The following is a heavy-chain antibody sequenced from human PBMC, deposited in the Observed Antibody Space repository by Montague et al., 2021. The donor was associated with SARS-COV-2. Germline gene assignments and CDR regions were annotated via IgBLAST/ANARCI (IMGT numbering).Heavy chain of an antibody. Sequence: SLRLSCAASGFTFSSYAMHWVRQAPGKGLEWVAVISYDGSNKYYADSVKGRFTISRDNSKNTLYLQMNSLRAEDTAVYYCASSLIYHYFDYWGQGTLVTVSP. J-gene: IGHJ4*02. CDR1: GFTFSSYA. V-gene: IGHV3-30-3*01. CDR2: ISYDGSNK. CDR3: ASSLIYHYFDY. D-gene: IGHD5-12*01.